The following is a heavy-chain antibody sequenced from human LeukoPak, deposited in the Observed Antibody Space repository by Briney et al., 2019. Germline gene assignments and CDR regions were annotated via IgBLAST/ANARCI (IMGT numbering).Heavy chain of an antibody. D-gene: IGHD2-21*01. J-gene: IGHJ6*03. CDR2: IRSKANSYAT. CDR1: GFTFSGSA. Sequence: GGSLRLSCAASGFTFSGSAMHWVRQASGKGLEWVSRIRSKANSYATAYAASVKGRFTISRDDSKNTAYLQMNSLKTEDTAVYYCTSLIVVVNYYMDVWGKGTTVTISS. CDR3: TSLIVVVNYYMDV. V-gene: IGHV3-73*01.